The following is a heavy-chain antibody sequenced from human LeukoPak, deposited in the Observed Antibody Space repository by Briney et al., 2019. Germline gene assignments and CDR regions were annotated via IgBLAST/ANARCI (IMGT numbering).Heavy chain of an antibody. V-gene: IGHV4-34*01. J-gene: IGHJ4*02. D-gene: IGHD3-10*01. CDR2: INHSGST. Sequence: SETLSLTCAVYGGSFSGYYWSWIRQPPGKGLEWIGEINHSGSTNYNPSLKSRVTISVDTSKNQFSLKLSSVTAADTAVYYCARITMVRGVFDYWGQGTLVTVSS. CDR1: GGSFSGYY. CDR3: ARITMVRGVFDY.